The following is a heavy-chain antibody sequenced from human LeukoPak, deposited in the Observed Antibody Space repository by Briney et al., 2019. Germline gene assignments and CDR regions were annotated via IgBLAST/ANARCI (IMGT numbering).Heavy chain of an antibody. J-gene: IGHJ4*02. D-gene: IGHD5-18*01. Sequence: PGGSLRLSCAASGFTFSSYAMHWVRQAPGKGLEWEAVISYDGSNKYYADSVKGRFTISRDNAKNSLYLQMNSLRAEDTAVYYCARDRRGYSYGTPDRGDYWGQGTLVTVSS. V-gene: IGHV3-30*04. CDR3: ARDRRGYSYGTPDRGDY. CDR2: ISYDGSNK. CDR1: GFTFSSYA.